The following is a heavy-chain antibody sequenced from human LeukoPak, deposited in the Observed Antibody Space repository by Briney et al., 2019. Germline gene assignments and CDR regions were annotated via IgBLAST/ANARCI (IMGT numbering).Heavy chain of an antibody. CDR2: IYHSGST. CDR3: ARFYDSSGYYHGYFDY. Sequence: PSETLSLTCTVSGGSISSGGYYWSWIRQPPGKGLEWIGYIYHSGSTYYNPSLKSRVTISVDRSKNQFSLKLSSVTAADTAVYYCARFYDSSGYYHGYFDYWGQGTLVTVSS. V-gene: IGHV4-30-2*01. CDR1: GGSISSGGYY. D-gene: IGHD3-22*01. J-gene: IGHJ4*02.